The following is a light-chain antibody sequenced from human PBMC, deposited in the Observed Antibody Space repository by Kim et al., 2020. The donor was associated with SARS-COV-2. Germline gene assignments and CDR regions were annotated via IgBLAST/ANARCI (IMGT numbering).Light chain of an antibody. Sequence: SASVGDRVTITCRTSEYVADFVNWYQQKPGRAPSLLIFGASSLHSGVPSSFRGSSSGTDFSLIISSVRPEDFATYYCQQTYRNPSTFGQGTKLEI. CDR2: GAS. V-gene: IGKV1-39*01. CDR3: QQTYRNPST. J-gene: IGKJ2*01. CDR1: EYVADF.